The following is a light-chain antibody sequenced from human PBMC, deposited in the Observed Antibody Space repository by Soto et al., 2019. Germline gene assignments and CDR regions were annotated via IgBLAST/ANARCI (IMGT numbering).Light chain of an antibody. V-gene: IGLV2-14*01. CDR1: SSDVGGYDY. CDR2: DVS. J-gene: IGLJ1*01. CDR3: SSKRGSTGV. Sequence: QSVLTQPASVSGSPGQTITISCTGTSSDVGGYDYVSWHQQHPGKAPKPMIYDVSKRPSGVSNRFSGSKSGNTASLTISGLQAEDEADYYCSSKRGSTGVFGTGTKLTVL.